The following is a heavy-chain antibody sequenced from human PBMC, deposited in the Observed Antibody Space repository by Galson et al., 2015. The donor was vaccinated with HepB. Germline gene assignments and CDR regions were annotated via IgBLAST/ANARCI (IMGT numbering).Heavy chain of an antibody. CDR1: GYTFTSYA. Sequence: SVKVSCKASGYTFTSYAMNWVRQAPGQGLEWMGRINPNSGGTNYAQKFQGRVTMTRDTSISTAYMELSRLRSDDTAVYYCARDGRWGHCSSTSCYAGGSYWGQGTLVTVSS. V-gene: IGHV1-2*06. CDR3: ARDGRWGHCSSTSCYAGGSY. D-gene: IGHD2-2*01. CDR2: INPNSGGT. J-gene: IGHJ4*02.